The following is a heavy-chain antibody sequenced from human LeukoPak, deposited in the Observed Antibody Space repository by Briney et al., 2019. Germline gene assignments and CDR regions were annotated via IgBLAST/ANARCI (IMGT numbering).Heavy chain of an antibody. Sequence: PGGSLRLSCAASGYTFNNAWMNWVRQAPGKGLEWVGRIKSKTDGGTTDCAAPVKGRFTISRDDSKNTLYLQMNSLKTEDTAVYYCTTGYFDSSGIYAFDIWGQGTMVTVSS. V-gene: IGHV3-15*01. CDR2: IKSKTDGGTT. J-gene: IGHJ3*02. D-gene: IGHD3-22*01. CDR3: TTGYFDSSGIYAFDI. CDR1: GYTFNNAW.